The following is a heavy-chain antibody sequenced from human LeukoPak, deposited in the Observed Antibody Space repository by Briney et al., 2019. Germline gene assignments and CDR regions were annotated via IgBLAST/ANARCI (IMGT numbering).Heavy chain of an antibody. CDR1: GGTFISYA. Sequence: ASVTVSCEASGGTFISYAISWVRQAPGQGLEWMGRIIPILGIANYAQKFQGRVTITADKSTSTAYMELSSLRSEDTAVYYCARVPAYYYDSSGLDYYYYGMDVWGQGTTVTVSS. V-gene: IGHV1-69*04. J-gene: IGHJ6*02. CDR2: IIPILGIA. D-gene: IGHD3-22*01. CDR3: ARVPAYYYDSSGLDYYYYGMDV.